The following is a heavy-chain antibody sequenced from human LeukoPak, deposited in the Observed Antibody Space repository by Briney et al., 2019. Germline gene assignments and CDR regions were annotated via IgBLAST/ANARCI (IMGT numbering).Heavy chain of an antibody. D-gene: IGHD5-24*01. CDR2: IYSGGST. J-gene: IGHJ4*02. Sequence: GGSLRLSCAASGFTVSSNYMSWVRQAPGRGLEWVSVIYSGGSTYYADSVKGRFTISRDNSKNTLYLQMNSLRAEDTAIYYCAKRVTMATILGVFDYWGQGTPVTVSS. CDR3: AKRVTMATILGVFDY. V-gene: IGHV3-53*01. CDR1: GFTVSSNY.